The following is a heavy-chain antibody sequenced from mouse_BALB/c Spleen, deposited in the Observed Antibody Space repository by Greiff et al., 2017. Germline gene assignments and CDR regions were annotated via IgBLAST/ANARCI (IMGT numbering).Heavy chain of an antibody. J-gene: IGHJ2*01. Sequence: EVQLVESGPGLVKPSQSLSLTCSVTGYSITSGYYWNWIRQFPGNKLEWMGYISYDGSNNYNPSLKNRISITRDTSKNQFFLKLNSVTTEDTATYYCARDGNCFDYWGQGTTLTVSS. V-gene: IGHV3-6*02. CDR2: ISYDGSN. CDR1: GYSITSGYY. D-gene: IGHD4-1*01. CDR3: ARDGNCFDY.